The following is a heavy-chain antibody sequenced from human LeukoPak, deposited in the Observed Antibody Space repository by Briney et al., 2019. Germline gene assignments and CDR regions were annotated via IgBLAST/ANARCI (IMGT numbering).Heavy chain of an antibody. Sequence: GASVTVSCKASGYTFTDYYMHWVRQAPGQGLEWMGGINPNSGGTNYAQKFQGRVTMTRDTSISTAYMELSRLRSDDTAVYYCARSLVYCTNGVCYSDYWGQGTLVTVSS. CDR2: INPNSGGT. V-gene: IGHV1-2*02. D-gene: IGHD2-8*01. CDR1: GYTFTDYY. CDR3: ARSLVYCTNGVCYSDY. J-gene: IGHJ4*02.